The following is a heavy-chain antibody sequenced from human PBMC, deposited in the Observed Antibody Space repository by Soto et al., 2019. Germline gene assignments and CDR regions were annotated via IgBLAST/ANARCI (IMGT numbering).Heavy chain of an antibody. CDR1: GLALRSFL. J-gene: IGHJ4*02. V-gene: IGHV3-7*01. CDR2: INQDGRDT. Sequence: GGSLRLSCAASGLALRSFLMSWVRQAPGGGLEWVANINQDGRDTYYSDSVRDRFTISRDNAANSLFLHMNSLGAEDTAVYYCATYHDDEWESYRHRYWGQGTLVTV. CDR3: ATYHDDEWESYRHRY. D-gene: IGHD3-16*02.